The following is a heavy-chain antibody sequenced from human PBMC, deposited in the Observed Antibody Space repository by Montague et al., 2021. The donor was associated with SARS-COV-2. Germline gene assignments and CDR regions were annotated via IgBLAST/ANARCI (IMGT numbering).Heavy chain of an antibody. CDR3: ARGWVATIPHMDN. CDR1: GDSVSSNSAA. CDR2: TYYRSKWHN. J-gene: IGHJ4*02. D-gene: IGHD5-12*01. V-gene: IGHV6-1*01. Sequence: CAISGDSVSSNSAAWSWIRQSPSRGLEWLGRTYYRSKWHNDYAVSVKSRITINPGTSKNQFSLQLKSVTPEDTAVYYCARGWVATIPHMDNWGQGSLVIVSS.